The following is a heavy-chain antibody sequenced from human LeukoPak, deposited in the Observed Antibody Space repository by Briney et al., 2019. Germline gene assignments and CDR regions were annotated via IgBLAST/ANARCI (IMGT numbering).Heavy chain of an antibody. CDR3: AIRYS. Sequence: GRSLRLSCAASGFTFSSYAMHWVRQAPGKGLEWVAVISYDGSNKYYADSVKGRFTISRDNSKNTLYLQMNNLRAEDTAVYYCAIRYSWGQGTLVTVSS. CDR2: ISYDGSNK. V-gene: IGHV3-30-3*01. CDR1: GFTFSSYA. J-gene: IGHJ4*02.